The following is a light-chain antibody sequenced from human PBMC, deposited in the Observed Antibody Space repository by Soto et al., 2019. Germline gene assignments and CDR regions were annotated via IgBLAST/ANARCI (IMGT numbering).Light chain of an antibody. Sequence: EIILTQSPDTLSLSPGERATLSCRASQTVSSNYLAWCQQRPGQAPRLLIYGASTRAAGIPDRFSGSGSGTDFTLTITRLEPEDSATYYCQQYNSYYTFGQGTKLEIK. CDR3: QQYNSYYT. V-gene: IGKV3-20*01. J-gene: IGKJ2*01. CDR1: QTVSSNY. CDR2: GAS.